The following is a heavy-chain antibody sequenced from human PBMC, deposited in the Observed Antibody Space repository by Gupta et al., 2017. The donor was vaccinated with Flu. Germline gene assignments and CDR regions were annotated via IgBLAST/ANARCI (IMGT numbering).Heavy chain of an antibody. CDR1: RGSISSSSYH. J-gene: IGHJ4*02. Sequence: QLQLQKSGPGLLKPSETLSLPCNVPRGSISSSSYHWGWIRQSPGKGLEWIGNIYYSGSTYYNPSLRSRVTISSDTSKNQFSLRLSSVTAADTAVYYCARLRLGYSHGYPHIDSWGQGTLVTVSS. D-gene: IGHD5-18*01. CDR2: IYYSGST. CDR3: ARLRLGYSHGYPHIDS. V-gene: IGHV4-39*01.